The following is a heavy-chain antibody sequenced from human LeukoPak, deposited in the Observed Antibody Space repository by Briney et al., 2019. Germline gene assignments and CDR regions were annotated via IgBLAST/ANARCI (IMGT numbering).Heavy chain of an antibody. Sequence: ASVKVSCKASGYTFTNYGISWVRQAPGQGLEWMGWISAYNGNTNYAQKLQGRVTMTTDTSTSTAYMELRSLRSDDTAVYYCVRSYSGWYSIGYWGQGTLVTVSS. CDR1: GYTFTNYG. CDR2: ISAYNGNT. CDR3: VRSYSGWYSIGY. J-gene: IGHJ4*02. D-gene: IGHD6-19*01. V-gene: IGHV1-18*01.